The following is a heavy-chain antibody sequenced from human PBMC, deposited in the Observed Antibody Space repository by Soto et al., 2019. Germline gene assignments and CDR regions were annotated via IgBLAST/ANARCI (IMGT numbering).Heavy chain of an antibody. CDR1: GYSFTSYW. V-gene: IGHV5-10-1*01. CDR2: IDPSDSYT. Sequence: GESLKISCKGSGYSFTSYWISWVRRMPGKGLEWMGRIDPSDSYTNYSPSFQGHVTISADKSISTAYLQWSSLKASDTAMYYCASSYCSSTSCYGPIYYYYGVDVWGQGTAVTVSS. CDR3: ASSYCSSTSCYGPIYYYYGVDV. J-gene: IGHJ6*02. D-gene: IGHD2-2*01.